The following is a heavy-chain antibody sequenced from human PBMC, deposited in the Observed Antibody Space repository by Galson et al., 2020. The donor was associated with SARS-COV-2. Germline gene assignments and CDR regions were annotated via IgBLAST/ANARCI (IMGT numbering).Heavy chain of an antibody. D-gene: IGHD6-19*01. CDR3: AKDSSGWYGFDCYCGMDV. J-gene: IGHJ6*02. V-gene: IGHV3-9*01. Sequence: SLKISCAHSGFTFEDYAMHSARQAPGKGLQSVSGNSWTSGSIAHAASVKGRFTIPRDNAKNSLYLQMNSLGAEDTALYYCAKDSSGWYGFDCYCGMDVWCQGTTVTVSS. CDR2: NSWTSGSI. CDR1: GFTFEDYA.